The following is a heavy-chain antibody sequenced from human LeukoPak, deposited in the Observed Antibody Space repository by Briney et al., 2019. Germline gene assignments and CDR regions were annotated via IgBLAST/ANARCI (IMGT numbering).Heavy chain of an antibody. V-gene: IGHV4-31*03. CDR3: ARHLEYAYDY. D-gene: IGHD2-2*01. Sequence: SQTLSLTCTVSGGSISSGGSYCSWVRQHPGKGLEWIGYTYYGGRTYYNPSLKSRLTISLDTSKNQFSLNVTSVTAADTAVYYCARHLEYAYDYWGQGTLVTVSS. CDR1: GGSISSGGSY. CDR2: TYYGGRT. J-gene: IGHJ4*02.